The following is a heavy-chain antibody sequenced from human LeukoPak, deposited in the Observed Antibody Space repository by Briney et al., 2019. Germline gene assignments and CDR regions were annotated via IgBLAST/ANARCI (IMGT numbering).Heavy chain of an antibody. Sequence: PSETLSLTCTVSGGSISSYYWSWIRQPPGKGLEWIGYIYYSGSTNYNPSLKSRVTISVDTSKNQFSLKLSSVTAADTAVYYCARRWLQFWRAFDIWGQGTMVTVSS. J-gene: IGHJ3*02. D-gene: IGHD5-24*01. CDR1: GGSISSYY. CDR2: IYYSGST. CDR3: ARRWLQFWRAFDI. V-gene: IGHV4-59*12.